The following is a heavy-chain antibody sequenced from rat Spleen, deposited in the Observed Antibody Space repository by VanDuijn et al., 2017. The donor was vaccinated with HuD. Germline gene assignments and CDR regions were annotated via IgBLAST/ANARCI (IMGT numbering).Heavy chain of an antibody. D-gene: IGHD1-9*01. J-gene: IGHJ2*01. CDR1: AYSITSSYR. Sequence: EVQLQESGPGLVKPSQSLSLTCSVTAYSITSSYRWNWIRKFPGNKLEWMGYINSAGSTNYNPSLKSRISITRDTSKNQFFLQMNSVTTEDTATYYCGRHGYNSYFDYWGQGVMVTVSS. CDR2: INSAGST. V-gene: IGHV3-3*01. CDR3: GRHGYNSYFDY.